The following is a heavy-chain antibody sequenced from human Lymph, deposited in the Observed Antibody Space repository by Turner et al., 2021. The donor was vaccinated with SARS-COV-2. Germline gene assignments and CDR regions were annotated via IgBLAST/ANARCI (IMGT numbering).Heavy chain of an antibody. Sequence: QVQLVESGGGVVQPGRSLRLSCAASGFTFSSYGMHWVRQAPGKGLEWVAGIWYDGSNKYYADSVKGRFTISRDNSKNTLYLQMNSLRAEDTAVYYCARDVPLSGDSSGYYSWGQGTLVTVSS. CDR3: ARDVPLSGDSSGYYS. J-gene: IGHJ4*02. CDR2: IWYDGSNK. V-gene: IGHV3-33*01. D-gene: IGHD3-22*01. CDR1: GFTFSSYG.